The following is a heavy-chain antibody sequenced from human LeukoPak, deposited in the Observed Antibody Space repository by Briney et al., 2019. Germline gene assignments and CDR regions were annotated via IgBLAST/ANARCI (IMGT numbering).Heavy chain of an antibody. J-gene: IGHJ6*02. V-gene: IGHV1-69*01. CDR3: ARQGGAGYYYGMDV. CDR2: IIPIFGTA. CDR1: GGTFISYA. D-gene: IGHD6-19*01. Sequence: SVKVSCKASGGTFISYAISWVRQAPGQGLEWMGGIIPIFGTANYAQKFQGRVTITADESTSTAYMELSSLRSEDTAVYYCARQGGAGYYYGMDVWGQGTTVTVSS.